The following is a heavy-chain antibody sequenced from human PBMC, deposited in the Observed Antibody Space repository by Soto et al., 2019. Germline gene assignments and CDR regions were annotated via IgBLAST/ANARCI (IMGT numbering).Heavy chain of an antibody. CDR1: GGSISRSYYY. CDR3: ARHGWELPDYYYYYGMDV. CDR2: IYYSGSA. D-gene: IGHD1-26*01. V-gene: IGHV4-31*03. Sequence: SETLSLTCPASGGSISRSYYYWTWIRQHPGKGLEWIGYIYYSGSAYYNPSLKSRVTISVDTSNNQFSLKLSSVTAADTAVYYCARHGWELPDYYYYYGMDVWGQGTTVTVSS. J-gene: IGHJ6*02.